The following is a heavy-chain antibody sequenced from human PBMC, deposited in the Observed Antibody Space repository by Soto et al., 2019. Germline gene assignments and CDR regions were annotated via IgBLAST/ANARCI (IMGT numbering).Heavy chain of an antibody. CDR2: IYYSGST. J-gene: IGHJ5*02. V-gene: IGHV4-39*01. CDR1: GGSISSSSYY. D-gene: IGHD2-21*01. CDR3: ARSQWRLYNWFDP. Sequence: SETLSLTCTVSGGSISSSSYYWGWIRQPPGKGLEWIGSIYYSGSTYYNPSLKSRVTISVDTSKNQFSLKLSSVTAADTAVYYCARSQWRLYNWFDPWGQGTLVTVSS.